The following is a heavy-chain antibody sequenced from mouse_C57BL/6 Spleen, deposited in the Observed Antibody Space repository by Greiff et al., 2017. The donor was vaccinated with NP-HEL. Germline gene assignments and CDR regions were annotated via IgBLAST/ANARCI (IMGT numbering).Heavy chain of an antibody. V-gene: IGHV1-55*01. CDR2: IYPGSGST. Sequence: QVQLKESGAELVKPGASVKMSCKASGYTFTSYWITWVKQRPGQGLEWIGDIYPGSGSTNYNEKFKSKATLTVDTSSSTAYMQLSSLTSEDSAVYYCARGDGSLYWYFDVWGTGTTVTVSS. D-gene: IGHD1-1*01. CDR1: GYTFTSYW. CDR3: ARGDGSLYWYFDV. J-gene: IGHJ1*03.